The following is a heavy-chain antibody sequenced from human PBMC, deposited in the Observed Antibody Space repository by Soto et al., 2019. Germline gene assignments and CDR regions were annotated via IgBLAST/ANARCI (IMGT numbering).Heavy chain of an antibody. CDR2: ITGGGST. J-gene: IGHJ4*02. D-gene: IGHD3-10*01. Sequence: GGSLRLSCAASGFTFSSYAMSWVRQAPGKGLEWVSGITGGGSTYYADSVKGRFTISRDNSKNTLYLQMNSLRAEDTAVYYCAKDLAVRGVTSFDYWGQGTLVTVSS. CDR1: GFTFSSYA. V-gene: IGHV3-23*01. CDR3: AKDLAVRGVTSFDY.